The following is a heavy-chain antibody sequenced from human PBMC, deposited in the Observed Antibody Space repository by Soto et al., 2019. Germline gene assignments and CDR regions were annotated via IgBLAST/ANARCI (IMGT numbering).Heavy chain of an antibody. J-gene: IGHJ3*02. CDR2: ISSSRSYT. D-gene: IGHD3-9*01. CDR1: GFTFSDYY. V-gene: IGHV3-11*05. Sequence: GGSLRLSCAASGFTFSDYYMSWIRQAPGKGLEWVSYISSSRSYTNYADSVKGRFTISRDNAKNSLYLQMNSLRAEDTAVYYCARDADILTGSDAFDIWGQGTMVTVSS. CDR3: ARDADILTGSDAFDI.